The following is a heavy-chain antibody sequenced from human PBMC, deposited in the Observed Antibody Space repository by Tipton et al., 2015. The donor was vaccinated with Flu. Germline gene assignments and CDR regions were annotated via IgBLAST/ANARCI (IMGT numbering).Heavy chain of an antibody. CDR3: ARGRLETGCFDY. J-gene: IGHJ4*02. CDR1: GGSINSGGYY. V-gene: IGHV4-31*01. D-gene: IGHD1-1*01. Sequence: LRLSCTVSGGSINSGGYYWTWVRQLPGKGLEWIGYIHNSGATFYNPSLKSLLTISVDTSQNHFSLKLDSVTAADTAVYFCARGRLETGCFDYWCQGTLVTVSS. CDR2: IHNSGAT.